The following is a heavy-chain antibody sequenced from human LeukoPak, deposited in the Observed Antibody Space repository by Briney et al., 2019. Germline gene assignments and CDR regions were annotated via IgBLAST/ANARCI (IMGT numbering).Heavy chain of an antibody. D-gene: IGHD6-19*01. V-gene: IGHV4-34*01. CDR3: ARAVGWYCHFDY. CDR2: INHSGST. J-gene: IGHJ4*02. CDR1: GGSFSGYY. Sequence: PSETLSLTCAVYGGSFSGYYWSWIRQPPGKGLEWIGDINHSGSTNYNPSLKSRVTISVDTSKNQFSLKLSSVTAADTAVYYSARAVGWYCHFDYWGQGTLVTVSS.